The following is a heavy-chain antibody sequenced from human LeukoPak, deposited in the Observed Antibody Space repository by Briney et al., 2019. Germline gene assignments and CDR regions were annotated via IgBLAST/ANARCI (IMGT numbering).Heavy chain of an antibody. D-gene: IGHD2-2*01. J-gene: IGHJ6*02. CDR3: ARSEGYCSGTNCYSYCGMDV. CDR1: GFTFSSYS. CDR2: ISSSRNYI. V-gene: IGHV3-21*01. Sequence: GGSLRLSCAASGFTFSSYSMNWVRLAPGKGLEWVSSISSSRNYINYADSVKGRFTISRDNAKNSLYLQMDSLRAEDTAVYYCARSEGYCSGTNCYSYCGMDVWGQGTTVTVAS.